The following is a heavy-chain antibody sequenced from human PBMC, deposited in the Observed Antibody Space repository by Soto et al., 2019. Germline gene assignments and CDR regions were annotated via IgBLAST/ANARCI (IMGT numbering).Heavy chain of an antibody. CDR2: IYHSGST. CDR1: GGSISSSNW. D-gene: IGHD1-26*01. V-gene: IGHV4-4*02. Sequence: QVQLQESGPGLVKPSGTLSLTCAVSGGSISSSNWWSWVRQPPGKGLEWIGEIYHSGSTNYNPSPTSRVTIAVDKSKNQFSLKLSSVTAADTAVYYCASVSGSYYYGMDVWGQGTTVPVSS. CDR3: ASVSGSYYYGMDV. J-gene: IGHJ6*02.